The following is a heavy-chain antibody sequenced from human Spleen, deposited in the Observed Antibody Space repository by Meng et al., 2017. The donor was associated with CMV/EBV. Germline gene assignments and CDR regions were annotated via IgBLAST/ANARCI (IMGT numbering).Heavy chain of an antibody. CDR2: ISSSGSTI. CDR3: AREEYSRYSGTYYFDY. V-gene: IGHV3-48*03. D-gene: IGHD1-26*01. Sequence: GGSLRLSCAASGFTFSSYEMNWVRQAPGKGLEWVSYISSSGSTIYHGDSVKGRFTISRDNAKNSLYLQMNSLRAEDTALYYCAREEYSRYSGTYYFDYWGQGTLVTVSS. J-gene: IGHJ4*02. CDR1: GFTFSSYE.